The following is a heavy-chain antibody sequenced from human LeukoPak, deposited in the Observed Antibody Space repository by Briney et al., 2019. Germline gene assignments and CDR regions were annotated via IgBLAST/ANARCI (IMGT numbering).Heavy chain of an antibody. CDR1: GFTVSSDY. Sequence: GGSLRLSCAASGFTVSSDYMSWVRQAPGKGLEWVSVIYSGVSTYYAASVKGRFTVYRDNSKNTLFHQMNSLRAEDTAVYYCARGNGCSSNSCYLRIRSYWYFDLWGRGTLVTVSS. CDR2: IYSGVST. J-gene: IGHJ2*01. D-gene: IGHD2-2*01. V-gene: IGHV3-66*01. CDR3: ARGNGCSSNSCYLRIRSYWYFDL.